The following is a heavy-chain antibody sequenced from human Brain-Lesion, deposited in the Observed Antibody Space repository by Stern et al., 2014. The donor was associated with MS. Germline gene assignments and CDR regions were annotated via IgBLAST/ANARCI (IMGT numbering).Heavy chain of an antibody. V-gene: IGHV4-39*01. CDR3: ARHNSVPRPSQLYSARDRGPGYFDY. J-gene: IGHJ4*02. Sequence: QVQLQESGPGLVKPSETLSLTCTVSGCSISSSTYYWAWIRQPPGKGLEWIGNIYYRGFTYYNPSLKSRITISVDMSKNAYFLTMGSVTAADTAIYYCARHNSVPRPSQLYSARDRGPGYFDYWGQGTLVTVSS. CDR2: IYYRGFT. CDR1: GCSISSSTYY. D-gene: IGHD1-26*01.